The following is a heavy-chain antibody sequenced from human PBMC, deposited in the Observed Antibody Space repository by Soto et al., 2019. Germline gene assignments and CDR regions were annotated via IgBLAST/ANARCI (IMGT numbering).Heavy chain of an antibody. V-gene: IGHV1-18*01. Sequence: ASVKVSCKASGYTFTSYGISWLLQAPGQGLEWMGWISAYNGNTNYAQKLQGRVTMTTDTSTSTAYMELRSLRSDDTAVYYCARDYGSGSYYFRWNYWGQGTLVTVSS. J-gene: IGHJ4*02. CDR3: ARDYGSGSYYFRWNY. CDR1: GYTFTSYG. CDR2: ISAYNGNT. D-gene: IGHD3-10*01.